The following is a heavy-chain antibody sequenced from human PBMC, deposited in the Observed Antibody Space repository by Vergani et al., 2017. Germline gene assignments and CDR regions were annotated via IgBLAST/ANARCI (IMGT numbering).Heavy chain of an antibody. J-gene: IGHJ6*03. V-gene: IGHV4-38-2*02. CDR3: ARQKDYYMDG. Sequence: QVQLQESGPGLVKPSETLSITCTVSGYSISSGYYWGWIRQPPGKGLEWIGSIYHSGSTNYNPSLKSRVTISVDTSKNQFSLKLSAVTAAATAVYYCARQKDYYMDGWGKGATVTVS. CDR2: IYHSGST. CDR1: GYSISSGYY.